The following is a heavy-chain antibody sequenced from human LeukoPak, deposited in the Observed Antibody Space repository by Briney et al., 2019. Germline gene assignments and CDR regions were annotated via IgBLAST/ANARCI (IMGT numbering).Heavy chain of an antibody. CDR1: GYTFTDYY. D-gene: IGHD3-3*01. Sequence: ASVKVSCKVSGYTFTDYYMHWVQQAPRRGLEWMGLVDPEDGETIYAEKFQGRVTITADTSTDTAYMELSSLRSEDTAVYYCATASVFGYWGQGTLVTVSS. J-gene: IGHJ4*02. V-gene: IGHV1-69-2*01. CDR3: ATASVFGY. CDR2: VDPEDGET.